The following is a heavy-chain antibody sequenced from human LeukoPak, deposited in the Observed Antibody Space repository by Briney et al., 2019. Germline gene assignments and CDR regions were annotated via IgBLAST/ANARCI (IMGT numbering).Heavy chain of an antibody. D-gene: IGHD2-15*01. CDR1: GGSFSGYY. J-gene: IGHJ4*02. V-gene: IGHV4-34*01. Sequence: PSETLSLTCAVYGGSFSGYYWSWIRQPPGKGLEWIGEINHSGSTNYNPSLKSRVTISVDTSKNQFCLKLSSVAAADTAVYYCASHCSGGSCYADYWGQGTLVTVSS. CDR2: INHSGST. CDR3: ASHCSGGSCYADY.